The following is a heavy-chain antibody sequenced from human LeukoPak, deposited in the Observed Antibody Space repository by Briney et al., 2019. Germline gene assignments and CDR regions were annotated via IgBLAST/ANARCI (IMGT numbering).Heavy chain of an antibody. Sequence: SVKVSCKASGGSFSRNAISWVRQAPGQGLEWMGRFIPILGIATYAQKFPGRVTITADRSTSTAYMELSSLRSEDTAVYYCARIQAVGVPVAIDAYYSYGMDVWGQGTAVTVSS. CDR2: FIPILGIA. J-gene: IGHJ6*02. CDR3: ARIQAVGVPVAIDAYYSYGMDV. CDR1: GGSFSRNA. D-gene: IGHD2-2*02. V-gene: IGHV1-69*04.